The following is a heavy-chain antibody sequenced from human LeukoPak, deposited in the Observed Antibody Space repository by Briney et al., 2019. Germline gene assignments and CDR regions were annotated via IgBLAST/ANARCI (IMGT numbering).Heavy chain of an antibody. D-gene: IGHD4-17*01. Sequence: QPGGSLRLSCAASGFTFSTYWMHWVRQAPGKGLVWVSRINSDGSSTSYADSVKGRFTISRDNAKNTLYLQMNSLRAEDTAVYYCARVPNTVTTPGFDSWGQGTLVTVSS. CDR2: INSDGSST. CDR1: GFTFSTYW. CDR3: ARVPNTVTTPGFDS. J-gene: IGHJ4*02. V-gene: IGHV3-74*01.